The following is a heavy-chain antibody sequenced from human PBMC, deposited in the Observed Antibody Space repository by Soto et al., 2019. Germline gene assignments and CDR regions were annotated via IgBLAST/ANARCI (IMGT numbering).Heavy chain of an antibody. Sequence: PGGSLRLSCAASGFKFRNYGIHWVRQAPGKGLEWLAVIWFDGIKKYYADSVKGRFTISRDNSKNTVYLDMNSLTADDSGVFYCARAHSMMILDRFDPWGQGTLVTV. CDR2: IWFDGIKK. D-gene: IGHD3-16*01. V-gene: IGHV3-33*01. CDR3: ARAHSMMILDRFDP. J-gene: IGHJ5*01. CDR1: GFKFRNYG.